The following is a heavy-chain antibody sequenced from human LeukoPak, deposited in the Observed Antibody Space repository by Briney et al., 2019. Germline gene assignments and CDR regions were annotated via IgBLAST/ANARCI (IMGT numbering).Heavy chain of an antibody. CDR3: ARHLKVTAGYYYYGIEV. CDR2: IYPGDSDT. J-gene: IGHJ6*02. Sequence: GESLKISCKGSGYSFSIYWIGWVRQMPGKGLEWMGIIYPGDSDTRYSPSFQGQVTISADKSTSTAYLQWSSLKASDTAMYYCARHLKVTAGYYYYGIEVWGQGTTVTVSS. CDR1: GYSFSIYW. V-gene: IGHV5-51*01. D-gene: IGHD2-21*02.